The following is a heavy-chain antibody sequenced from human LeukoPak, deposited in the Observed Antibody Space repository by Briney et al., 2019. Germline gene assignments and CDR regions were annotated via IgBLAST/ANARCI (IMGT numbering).Heavy chain of an antibody. V-gene: IGHV4-4*07. CDR1: GGSISSYY. CDR2: ISTSGST. CDR3: ARVTGYIVEDYFDY. Sequence: SETLSLTCTVSGGSISSYYWSWIRQPAGKGLESIGHISTSGSTNYNPSLKSRVTMSVDTSKNQFSLRLSSVTAADTAVYYCARVTGYIVEDYFDYWGQGTLVTVSS. D-gene: IGHD3-22*01. J-gene: IGHJ4*02.